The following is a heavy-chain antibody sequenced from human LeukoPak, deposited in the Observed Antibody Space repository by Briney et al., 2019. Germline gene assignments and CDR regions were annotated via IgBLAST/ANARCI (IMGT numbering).Heavy chain of an antibody. CDR1: GFTFSSYS. V-gene: IGHV3-48*01. CDR2: ISLSSSTI. CDR3: ARGPTHFDY. J-gene: IGHJ4*02. Sequence: GGSLRLSCAASGFTFSSYSMNWVRQAPWKGLEWVSYISLSSSTIYYADSVKGRFTISRDNAKNSLYLQMNSLRAEDTAVYYCARGPTHFDYWGQGTLVTVSS.